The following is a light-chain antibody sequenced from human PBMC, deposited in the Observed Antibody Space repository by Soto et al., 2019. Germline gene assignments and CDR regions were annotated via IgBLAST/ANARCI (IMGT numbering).Light chain of an antibody. Sequence: EVVLTQSPVILSLSPGERATLSCRASQSVFNNHIGWYQQKPGQAPRRLIFGASFRATGIPDRLSGSGSGTDFTLTISRLEPEDFAVYYCQQYGSSPTTFGQGTKVDIK. CDR1: QSVFNNH. CDR3: QQYGSSPTT. J-gene: IGKJ1*01. V-gene: IGKV3-20*01. CDR2: GAS.